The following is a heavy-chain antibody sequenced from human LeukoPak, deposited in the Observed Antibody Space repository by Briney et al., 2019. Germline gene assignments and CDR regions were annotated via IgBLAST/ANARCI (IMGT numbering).Heavy chain of an antibody. CDR2: ISYDGSYK. J-gene: IGHJ4*02. D-gene: IGHD3-10*01. CDR1: GFTFSSYG. CDR3: AREDQTYYYGSGTQRSYYFDY. V-gene: IGHV3-30*03. Sequence: GGSLRLSCAASGFTFSSYGMHWVRQAPGKGLEWVAVISYDGSYKYYADSVRGRFTISRDNSKNTLYLQMSSLRAEDTAVYYCAREDQTYYYGSGTQRSYYFDYWGQGTLVTVSP.